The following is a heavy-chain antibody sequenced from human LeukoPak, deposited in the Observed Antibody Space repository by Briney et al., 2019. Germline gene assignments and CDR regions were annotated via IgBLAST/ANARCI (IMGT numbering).Heavy chain of an antibody. CDR2: ISYDGSNK. V-gene: IGHV3-30*18. J-gene: IGHJ4*02. D-gene: IGHD6-19*01. CDR3: AEYGGSGWYSYFDY. CDR1: GFTFSSYG. Sequence: AGGSLRLSCAASGFTFSSYGMHWVRQAPGKGLEWVAVISYDGSNKYYADSVKGRFTISRDNSKNTLYLQMNSLRAEDTAVYYCAEYGGSGWYSYFDYWGQGTLVTVSS.